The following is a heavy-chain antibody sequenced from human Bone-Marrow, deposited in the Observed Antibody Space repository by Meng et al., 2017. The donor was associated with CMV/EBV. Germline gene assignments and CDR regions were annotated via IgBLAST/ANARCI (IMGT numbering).Heavy chain of an antibody. Sequence: GESLKISCAASGFTFDDSNMHWVRQPPGKGLEWVSLISWDGGSTYYADSVKGRFTISRDNSKNSLYLQMNSLRAEDTALYYCAKALGEDYYYYYGMDVWGQGTTVTVSS. CDR2: ISWDGGST. CDR3: AKALGEDYYYYYGMDV. J-gene: IGHJ6*01. CDR1: GFTFDDSN. V-gene: IGHV3-43D*03. D-gene: IGHD3-10*01.